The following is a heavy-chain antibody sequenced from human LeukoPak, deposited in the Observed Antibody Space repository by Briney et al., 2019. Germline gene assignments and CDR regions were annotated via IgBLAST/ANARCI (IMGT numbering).Heavy chain of an antibody. Sequence: GGSLRLSCAASGFTFSSYEMNWVRQAPGKGLEWVSYISSSGSTIYYADSVKGRFTISRDNAKNSLYLQVNSLRAEDTAVYYCARVPIECDAFDIWGQGTMVTVSS. V-gene: IGHV3-48*03. CDR1: GFTFSSYE. CDR2: ISSSGSTI. CDR3: ARVPIECDAFDI. J-gene: IGHJ3*02. D-gene: IGHD3-3*01.